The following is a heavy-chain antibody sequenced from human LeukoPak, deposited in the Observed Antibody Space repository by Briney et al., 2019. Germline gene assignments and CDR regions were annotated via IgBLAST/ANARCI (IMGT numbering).Heavy chain of an antibody. D-gene: IGHD6-13*01. CDR2: ISGSGGST. Sequence: GGSLRLSCAASGVTFSSYAMSWVREAPGPGLEWVSAISGSGGSTYYADSVKGRFTTSRDNSNNTLYLQMNSLRAQDTAVYYWAKDRGAQQLVGASSDYWGQGTLVTVSS. J-gene: IGHJ4*02. CDR3: AKDRGAQQLVGASSDY. V-gene: IGHV3-23*01. CDR1: GVTFSSYA.